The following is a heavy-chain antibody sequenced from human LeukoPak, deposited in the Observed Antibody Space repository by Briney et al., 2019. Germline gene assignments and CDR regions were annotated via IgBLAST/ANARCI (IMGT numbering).Heavy chain of an antibody. CDR2: ITTYNGNT. Sequence: ASVKVSCKASGYTFNTYGITWVRQAPGQGLEWMGWITTYNGNTNYAHKVQGRVTMTKDTSTSTAYMELRSLTSDDTAVYYCARGVIQMDYWGQGTLVTVSS. CDR1: GYTFNTYG. D-gene: IGHD2/OR15-2a*01. V-gene: IGHV1-18*01. J-gene: IGHJ4*02. CDR3: ARGVIQMDY.